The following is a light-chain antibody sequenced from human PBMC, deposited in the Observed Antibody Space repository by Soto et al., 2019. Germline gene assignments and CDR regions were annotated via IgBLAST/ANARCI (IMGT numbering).Light chain of an antibody. CDR2: GAS. J-gene: IGKJ2*01. CDR3: QQYGSTPKT. Sequence: EIVLTQSPGTLSLSPGERATLSCRASQSVRSSYLAWLQQKPGQAPRLLIYGASSTATVIPNRFSGSESGTDFTLTISRLEPEDFAVYYCQQYGSTPKTFGQGTKLEIK. CDR1: QSVRSSY. V-gene: IGKV3-20*01.